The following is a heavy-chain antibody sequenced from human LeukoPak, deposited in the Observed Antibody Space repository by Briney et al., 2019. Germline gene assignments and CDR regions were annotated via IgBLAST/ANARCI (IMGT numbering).Heavy chain of an antibody. J-gene: IGHJ4*02. CDR1: GYTFTSYG. CDR3: ARTVAVKEGGDY. V-gene: IGHV1-18*01. CDR2: ISAYNGNT. D-gene: IGHD6-19*01. Sequence: GASVKVSCKASGYTFTSYGISWVRQAPGQGFEWMGWISAYNGNTKYAQKLQGRVTMTTDTSTSTVYMELSSLRSEDTAVYYCARTVAVKEGGDYWGQGTLVTVSS.